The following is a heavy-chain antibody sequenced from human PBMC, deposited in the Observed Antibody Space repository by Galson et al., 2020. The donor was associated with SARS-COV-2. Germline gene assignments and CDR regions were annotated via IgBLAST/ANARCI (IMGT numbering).Heavy chain of an antibody. CDR2: IYSGGST. J-gene: IGHJ4*02. Sequence: GGSLRLSCAASGFTVSSNYMSWVRQAPGKGLEWVSVIYSGGSTYYADSVKGRFTISRDNSKNTLYLQMNSLRAEDTAVYYCARGATPLWPFDYWGQGTLVTVSS. CDR3: ARGATPLWPFDY. CDR1: GFTVSSNY. D-gene: IGHD5-18*01. V-gene: IGHV3-53*01.